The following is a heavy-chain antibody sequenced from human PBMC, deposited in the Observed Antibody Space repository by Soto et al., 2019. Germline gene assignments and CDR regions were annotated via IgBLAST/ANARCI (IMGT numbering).Heavy chain of an antibody. CDR2: ISGNGDTT. D-gene: IGHD5-12*01. Sequence: EVQLLESGGGLVQPGGSLRLSCAASGFTFSSSAMSWVRQAPGKGLDWVSAISGNGDTTYYADSVKGRFTISRDISKNTLYLQMNSLRAEDTAVYYCAKIRGYDLGSTTFQHWRQCTLVTVSS. V-gene: IGHV3-23*01. CDR1: GFTFSSSA. J-gene: IGHJ1*01. CDR3: AKIRGYDLGSTTFQH.